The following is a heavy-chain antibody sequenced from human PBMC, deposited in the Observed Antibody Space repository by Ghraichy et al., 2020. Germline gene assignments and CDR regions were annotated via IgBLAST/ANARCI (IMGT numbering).Heavy chain of an antibody. D-gene: IGHD4-17*01. J-gene: IGHJ3*02. CDR3: ARTDDYGDYGVEAFDI. CDR2: ISSSSSYI. Sequence: GGSLRLSCAASGFTFSSYSMNWVRQAPGKGLEWVSSISSSSSYIYYADSVKGRFTISRDNANNSLYLQMNSLRAEDTAVYYCARTDDYGDYGVEAFDIWGQGTMVTVSS. V-gene: IGHV3-21*01. CDR1: GFTFSSYS.